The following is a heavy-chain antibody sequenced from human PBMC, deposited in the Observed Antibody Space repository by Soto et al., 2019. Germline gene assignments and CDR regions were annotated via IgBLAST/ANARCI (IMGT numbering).Heavy chain of an antibody. J-gene: IGHJ5*02. Sequence: SETLSLTCTVSGGSISSYYWSWIRQPPGKGLEWIGYIYYSGSTNYNPPLKSRVTISVDTSKNQFSLELSSVTAADTAVYYCARGSNYDILTGYYKGFWFDPWGQGTLVTVSS. CDR1: GGSISSYY. D-gene: IGHD3-9*01. CDR2: IYYSGST. CDR3: ARGSNYDILTGYYKGFWFDP. V-gene: IGHV4-59*01.